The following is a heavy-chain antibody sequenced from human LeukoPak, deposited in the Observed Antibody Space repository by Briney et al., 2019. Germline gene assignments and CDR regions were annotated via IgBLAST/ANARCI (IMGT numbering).Heavy chain of an antibody. V-gene: IGHV4-59*08. CDR2: IYYSGST. CDR3: AIHRGFNNWFDP. CDR1: GGSISSYY. D-gene: IGHD5-12*01. J-gene: IGHJ5*02. Sequence: PSETLSLTCTVSGGSISSYYWNWIRQPPGKGLEWIGYIYYSGSTNYNPSLKSRVTISIDTSKNQFSLKLSSVTAADTAEYYCAIHRGFNNWFDPWGQGTLVTVSS.